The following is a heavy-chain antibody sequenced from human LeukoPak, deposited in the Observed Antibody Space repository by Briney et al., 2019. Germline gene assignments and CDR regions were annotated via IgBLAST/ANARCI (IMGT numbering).Heavy chain of an antibody. CDR3: ARVGGGYDFGY. Sequence: GGSLRLSCAPSGFTVSSNYMSWVRQAPGKGLEWVSVIYSGGSTYYADSVKGRFTISRDNSKNTLYLQMNSLRAEDTAVYYCARVGGGYDFGYWGQGTLVTVSS. CDR2: IYSGGST. V-gene: IGHV3-53*01. D-gene: IGHD5-12*01. CDR1: GFTVSSNY. J-gene: IGHJ4*02.